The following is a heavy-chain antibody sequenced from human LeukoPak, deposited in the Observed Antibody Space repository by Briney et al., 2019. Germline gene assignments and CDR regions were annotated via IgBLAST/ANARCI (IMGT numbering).Heavy chain of an antibody. D-gene: IGHD4-17*01. CDR2: INHSGSP. CDR3: VRASYGARVGY. CDR1: GGSFSGYY. V-gene: IGHV4-34*01. J-gene: IGHJ4*02. Sequence: PSGTLSLTCAVYGGSFSGYYWSWIRRPPGKGLEWIGEINHSGSPNYNPSLKSRATIFEYTSKNQFSLKLRSVAAADTAVYYCVRASYGARVGYWGQGTLVTVSS.